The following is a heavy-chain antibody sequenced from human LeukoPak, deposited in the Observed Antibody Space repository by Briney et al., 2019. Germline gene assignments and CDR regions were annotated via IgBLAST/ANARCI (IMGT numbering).Heavy chain of an antibody. J-gene: IGHJ4*02. Sequence: GGSLRLSCAASGFTFDDYAMHWVRQAPGKGLEWVSGISWNSGSIGYADSVKGRFTISRDNAKNSLYLQMNSLGAEDTALYYCAKGSGMASSGWTSYWGQGTLVTVSS. D-gene: IGHD6-19*01. CDR1: GFTFDDYA. CDR3: AKGSGMASSGWTSY. CDR2: ISWNSGSI. V-gene: IGHV3-9*01.